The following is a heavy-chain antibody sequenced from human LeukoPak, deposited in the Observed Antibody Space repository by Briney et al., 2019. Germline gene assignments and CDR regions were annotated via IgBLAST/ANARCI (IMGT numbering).Heavy chain of an antibody. Sequence: GGSLRLSCAASGFTFSSYAMSWVRQAPGKGLEWVSFISGGGDSTYYADSVKGRFTISRDNSKNTLYLQMDSLRAEDTAIYYCAKDGGVQRGAFDYWGQGTLVTVSS. CDR2: ISGGGDST. CDR3: AKDGGVQRGAFDY. CDR1: GFTFSSYA. D-gene: IGHD3-10*01. V-gene: IGHV3-23*01. J-gene: IGHJ4*02.